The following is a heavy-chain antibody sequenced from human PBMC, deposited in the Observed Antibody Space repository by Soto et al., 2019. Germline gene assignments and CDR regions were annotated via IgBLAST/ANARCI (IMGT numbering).Heavy chain of an antibody. CDR1: GGSISSSSYY. V-gene: IGHV4-39*01. J-gene: IGHJ2*01. D-gene: IGHD6-13*01. Sequence: SETLSLTCTVSGGSISSSSYYWGWIRQPPGKGLEWIGSIYYSGSTYYNPSLKSRVTISVDTSKNQFSLKLSSVTAADTTVYYCARAHGGAAAGRDWYFDLWGRGTLVTVSS. CDR3: ARAHGGAAAGRDWYFDL. CDR2: IYYSGST.